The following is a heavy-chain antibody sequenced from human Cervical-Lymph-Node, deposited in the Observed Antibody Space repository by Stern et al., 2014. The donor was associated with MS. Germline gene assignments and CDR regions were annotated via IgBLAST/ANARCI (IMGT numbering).Heavy chain of an antibody. V-gene: IGHV1-69*06. Sequence: QVQLVQSGAEVKKPGSSVKVSCKASGGTFNNHVISWVRQARGQGLEWLGGIIPMIGTPNYARKFQGRVTITATTSTSTVHMVLGNHNDEDTAMYYCANRDMGYTYCRHDYWGQGTLVTVSS. CDR1: GGTFNNHV. D-gene: IGHD5-12*01. J-gene: IGHJ4*02. CDR2: IIPMIGTP. CDR3: ANRDMGYTYCRHDY.